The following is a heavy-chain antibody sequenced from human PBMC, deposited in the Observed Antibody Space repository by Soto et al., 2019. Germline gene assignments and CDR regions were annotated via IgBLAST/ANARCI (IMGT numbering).Heavy chain of an antibody. CDR1: GYTFTSYG. Sequence: SVKVSCKASGYTFTSYGISWVRQAPGQGLEWMGGIIPIFGTANYAQKFQGRVTITADESTSTAYMELSSLRSEDTAVYYCARDSPAGTLDYWGQGTLVTVSS. V-gene: IGHV1-69*13. J-gene: IGHJ4*02. D-gene: IGHD6-13*01. CDR2: IIPIFGTA. CDR3: ARDSPAGTLDY.